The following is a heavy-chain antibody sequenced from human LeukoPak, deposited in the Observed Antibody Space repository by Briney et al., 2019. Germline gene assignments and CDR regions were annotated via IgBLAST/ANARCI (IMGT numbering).Heavy chain of an antibody. D-gene: IGHD3-22*01. J-gene: IGHJ3*02. V-gene: IGHV3-23*01. CDR3: AKDHVNTMIVAHAFDI. CDR2: ISGSGGST. CDR1: GFTFSSYA. Sequence: TGASLRLSCAASGFTFSSYAMSWVRQAPGKGLEWVSAISGSGGSTYYADPVKGRFTISRDNSKNTLYLQMNSLRAEDTAVYYCAKDHVNTMIVAHAFDIWGQGTMVTVSS.